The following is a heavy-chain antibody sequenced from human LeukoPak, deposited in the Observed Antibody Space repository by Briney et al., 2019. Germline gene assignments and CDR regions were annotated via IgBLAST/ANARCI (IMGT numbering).Heavy chain of an antibody. CDR1: GYTLTSYG. J-gene: IGHJ4*02. D-gene: IGHD2-2*01. Sequence: ASVKVSCKASGYTLTSYGISWVRQAPGQGLEWMGWISAYNGNTNFAQKLQGRLTMTTDTSTSTAYMELRSLRSDDTAVYYCARSYCSSTTCYCPEYWGQGTLVTVSS. V-gene: IGHV1-18*01. CDR2: ISAYNGNT. CDR3: ARSYCSSTTCYCPEY.